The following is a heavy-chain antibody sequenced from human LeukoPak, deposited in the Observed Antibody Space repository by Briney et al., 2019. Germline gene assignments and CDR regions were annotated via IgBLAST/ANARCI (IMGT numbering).Heavy chain of an antibody. D-gene: IGHD3-22*01. CDR2: IYHSGST. CDR3: ARVWGVTDYYDSRGAFDI. J-gene: IGHJ3*02. CDR1: GYSISSGYY. V-gene: IGHV4-38-2*02. Sequence: SETLSLTCTVSGYSISSGYYWGWIRQPPGKGLEWIGSIYHSGSTYYNPSLKSRVIISVDTSKNQFSLKLSSVTAADTAVYYCARVWGVTDYYDSRGAFDIWGQGTMVTVSS.